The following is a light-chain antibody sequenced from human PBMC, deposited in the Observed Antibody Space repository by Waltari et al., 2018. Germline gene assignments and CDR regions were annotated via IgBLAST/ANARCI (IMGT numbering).Light chain of an antibody. V-gene: IGKV2-30*02. J-gene: IGKJ1*01. CDR2: RVS. Sequence: DVVMAQSQLSLPVTLGQPASISCRSSQSLVHSDGNTSLNWFQQRPGQPPRRLFYRVSNRDSGVPDRFSGSGSGTDFTLKISRVEAEDVGVYYCMQGTHWPWTFGQGTKVEIK. CDR1: QSLVHSDGNTS. CDR3: MQGTHWPWT.